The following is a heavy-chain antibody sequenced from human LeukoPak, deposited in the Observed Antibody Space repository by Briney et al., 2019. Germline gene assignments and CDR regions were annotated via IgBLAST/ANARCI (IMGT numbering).Heavy chain of an antibody. CDR1: GFSFSRYW. V-gene: IGHV3-74*03. CDR2: INEDGSTT. CDR3: ARGVPPCFDP. Sequence: GGSLRLSCAASGFSFSRYWIHWVRHSPGKGLVWVSRINEDGSTTTYADSVKGRFTISRDNAKNTLHLQMNSLRAEDTAVYYCARGVPPCFDPWGQGTVDTVSS. J-gene: IGHJ5*02. D-gene: IGHD3-10*01.